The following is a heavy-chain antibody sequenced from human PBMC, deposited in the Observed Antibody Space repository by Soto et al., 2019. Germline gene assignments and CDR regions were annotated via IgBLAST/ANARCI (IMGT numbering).Heavy chain of an antibody. CDR2: IYYGGST. CDR1: GGSINSSSYY. V-gene: IGHV4-39*01. D-gene: IGHD4-17*01. Sequence: SETLSLTCTVSGGSINSSSYYWGWLRQPPGKGLECVGSIYYGGSTHYNSSLKSRVTISVDTFKNQFSLNLGSVTAADTAVYYCARDYGEYNYWGQGTLVTVSS. J-gene: IGHJ4*02. CDR3: ARDYGEYNY.